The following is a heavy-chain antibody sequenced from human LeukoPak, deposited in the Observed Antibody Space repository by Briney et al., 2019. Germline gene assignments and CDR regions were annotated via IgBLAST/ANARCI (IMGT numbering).Heavy chain of an antibody. V-gene: IGHV1-18*04. D-gene: IGHD5-24*01. Sequence: ASVKVSCKASGYSFSGYYIHWIRQAPGQGLEWMGWIIAYNGNTNYAQKLQGRVTMTTDTSTSTAYMELRSLRSDDTAVYYCARDGGRWLQFNMPFDYWGQGTLVTVSS. CDR2: IIAYNGNT. J-gene: IGHJ4*02. CDR1: GYSFSGYY. CDR3: ARDGGRWLQFNMPFDY.